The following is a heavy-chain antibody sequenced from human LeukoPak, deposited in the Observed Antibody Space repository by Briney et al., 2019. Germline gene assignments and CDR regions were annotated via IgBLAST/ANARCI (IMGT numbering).Heavy chain of an antibody. CDR3: ARHSGSYSQSDAFDI. V-gene: IGHV4-34*01. Sequence: GSLRLSCAASGFTFSTYSMNWVRQPPGKGLEWIGEINHSGSTNYNPSLKSRVTISVDTSKNQFSLKLSSVTAADTAVYYCARHSGSYSQSDAFDIWGQGTMVTVSS. CDR1: GFTFSTYS. D-gene: IGHD1-26*01. CDR2: INHSGST. J-gene: IGHJ3*02.